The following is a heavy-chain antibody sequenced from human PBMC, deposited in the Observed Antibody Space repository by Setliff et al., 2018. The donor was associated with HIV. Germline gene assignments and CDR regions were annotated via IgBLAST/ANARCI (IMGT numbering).Heavy chain of an antibody. D-gene: IGHD3-10*01. J-gene: IGHJ5*02. CDR1: GYTFTDYY. CDR2: INPNSGGT. V-gene: IGHV1-2*02. CDR3: ARGLFYGEYNWFDP. Sequence: ASVKVSCKASGYTFTDYYMHWVRQAPGQGLEWMGWINPNSGGTNCAQKCQGRVTMTRDTSISTAYMELSRLRSDDTAVYYCARGLFYGEYNWFDPWGQGTLVTVSS.